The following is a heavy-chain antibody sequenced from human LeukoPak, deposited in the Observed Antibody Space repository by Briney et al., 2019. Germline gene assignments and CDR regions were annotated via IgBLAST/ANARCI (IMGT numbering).Heavy chain of an antibody. CDR1: GYTFTSYG. J-gene: IGHJ6*02. Sequence: ASVKVSCKASGYTFTSYGISWVRQAPGQGLEWMGWISAYNGNTNYAQKLQGRVTMTTDTSTSTASMELRSLRSDDTAVYYCARDGYSSSWYQADYYYGMDVWGQGTTVTVSS. V-gene: IGHV1-18*01. CDR2: ISAYNGNT. D-gene: IGHD6-13*01. CDR3: ARDGYSSSWYQADYYYGMDV.